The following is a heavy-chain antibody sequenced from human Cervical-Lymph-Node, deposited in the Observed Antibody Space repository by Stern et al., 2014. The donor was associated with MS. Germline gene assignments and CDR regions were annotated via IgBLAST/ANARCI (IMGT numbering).Heavy chain of an antibody. J-gene: IGHJ4*02. CDR1: GYKFSIYW. CDR3: ARQTTAWASDV. V-gene: IGHV5-51*01. Sequence: EVQLVESGAELIRPGESLKISCKGSGYKFSIYWIAWVRQMPGKGLEWMGLIYPGDSETRYSPSFQGQVTMSADKSTSTAYLQWSSLNASDPAMYFCARQTTAWASDVWGQGTLVTVSS. D-gene: IGHD1-14*01. CDR2: IYPGDSET.